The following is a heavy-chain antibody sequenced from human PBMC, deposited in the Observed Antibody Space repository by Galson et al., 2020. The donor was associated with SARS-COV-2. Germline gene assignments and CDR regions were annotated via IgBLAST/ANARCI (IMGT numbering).Heavy chain of an antibody. Sequence: GGSLRLSCVASGFTFSTYSINWVRQAPGKGLKWVSYISRSSSIIHYADSVKGRFTISRDNAKNSLHLEMNSLRAEDTAVYYCARDFDSSGRAFDYWGQGTLVTVSS. CDR2: ISRSSSII. J-gene: IGHJ4*02. CDR3: ARDFDSSGRAFDY. CDR1: GFTFSTYS. V-gene: IGHV3-48*04. D-gene: IGHD3-22*01.